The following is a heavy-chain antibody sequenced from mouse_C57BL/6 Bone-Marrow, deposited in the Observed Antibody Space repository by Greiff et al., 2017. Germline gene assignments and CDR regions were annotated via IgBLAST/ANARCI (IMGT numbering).Heavy chain of an antibody. J-gene: IGHJ2*01. Sequence: QVQLQQSGAELVRPGTSVKMSCKASGYTFTNYWIGWAKQRPGHGLEWIGDIYPGGGYTNYTEKFKGKATLTADKSSSTAYMQFSSLTSEDSAIYYCARSWLREGYFDYWGQGTTLTVSS. D-gene: IGHD2-2*01. CDR2: IYPGGGYT. CDR3: ARSWLREGYFDY. CDR1: GYTFTNYW. V-gene: IGHV1-63*01.